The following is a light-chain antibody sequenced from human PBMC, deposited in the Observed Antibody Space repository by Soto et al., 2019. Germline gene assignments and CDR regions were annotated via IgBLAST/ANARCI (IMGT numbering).Light chain of an antibody. J-gene: IGKJ1*01. CDR1: QSVSRR. Sequence: DIQMTQSPSTLSASVGDRITITCRASQSVSRRLAWFQQKPGKAPKLLIYDASSLESGVPSRFSGRGSGTDFTLKISRVEAEDVGVYYCMQGLQSPGTFGQGTKVEIK. CDR2: DAS. V-gene: IGKV1-5*01. CDR3: MQGLQSPGT.